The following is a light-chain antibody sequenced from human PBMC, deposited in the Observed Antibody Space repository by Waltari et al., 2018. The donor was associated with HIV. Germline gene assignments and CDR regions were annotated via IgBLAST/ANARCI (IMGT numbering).Light chain of an antibody. CDR3: ATWDDGLSGRRV. Sequence: QYVLTQPPSASGTPGQRVTISCSGSTSNIGNNYVYWYQQFPGTAPKLLIYRNDQRPSGVPDRFSGSKSGTSASLAITGLRSEDEADYYCATWDDGLSGRRVFGGGTKLTVL. CDR1: TSNIGNNY. V-gene: IGLV1-47*01. CDR2: RND. J-gene: IGLJ3*02.